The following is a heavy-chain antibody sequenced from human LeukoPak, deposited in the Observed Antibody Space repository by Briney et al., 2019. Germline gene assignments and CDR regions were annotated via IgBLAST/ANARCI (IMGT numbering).Heavy chain of an antibody. Sequence: GRSPRLSCAASGFTFSSYGMHWVRQAPGKGLEWVAVIWYDGSNKYYADSVKGRFTISRDNSKNTLYLQMNSLRAEDTAVYYCARRGGPVTDDAFDIWGQGTMVTVSS. CDR1: GFTFSSYG. V-gene: IGHV3-33*01. D-gene: IGHD2-21*02. CDR2: IWYDGSNK. J-gene: IGHJ3*02. CDR3: ARRGGPVTDDAFDI.